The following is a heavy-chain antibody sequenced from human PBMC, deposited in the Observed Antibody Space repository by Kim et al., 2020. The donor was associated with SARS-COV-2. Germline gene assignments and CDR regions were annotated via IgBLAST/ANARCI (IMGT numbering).Heavy chain of an antibody. Sequence: GGSLRLSCAASGFTFSSYWMSWVRQAPGKGLEWVANIKQDGSEKYYVDSVKGRFTISRDNAKNSLYLQMNSLRAEDTAVYYCARDDYYGSGSSPWAGDYYYGMDVWGQGTTVTVSS. CDR2: IKQDGSEK. CDR3: ARDDYYGSGSSPWAGDYYYGMDV. J-gene: IGHJ6*02. CDR1: GFTFSSYW. V-gene: IGHV3-7*01. D-gene: IGHD3-10*01.